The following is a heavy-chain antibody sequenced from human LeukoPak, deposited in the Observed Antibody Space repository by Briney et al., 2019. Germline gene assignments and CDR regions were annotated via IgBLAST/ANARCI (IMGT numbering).Heavy chain of an antibody. V-gene: IGHV1-18*01. CDR1: GYTFTSYG. CDR3: ARDRNYDFWSGYYTPWFDP. Sequence: ASVKVSCKASGYTFTSYGISWVRHAPGQGLEWMGWISAYNGNTNYAQKLQGRDTMTTDTSTSTAYMELRSLRSDDTAVYYCARDRNYDFWSGYYTPWFDPWGQGTLVTVSS. CDR2: ISAYNGNT. D-gene: IGHD3-3*01. J-gene: IGHJ5*02.